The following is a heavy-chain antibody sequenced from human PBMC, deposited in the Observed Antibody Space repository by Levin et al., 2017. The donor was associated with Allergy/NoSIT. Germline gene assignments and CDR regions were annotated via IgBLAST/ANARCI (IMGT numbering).Heavy chain of an antibody. J-gene: IGHJ5*02. CDR2: INHSGST. CDR3: ARGRGGHYYYGSGSYYRGRRLNWFDP. D-gene: IGHD3-10*01. V-gene: IGHV4-34*01. CDR1: GGSFRGYY. Sequence: SQTLSLTCAVYGGSFRGYYWSWIRQPPGKGLEWIGEINHSGSTNYNPSLKSRVTISVDTSKNQFSLKLSSVTAADTAVYYCARGRGGHYYYGSGSYYRGRRLNWFDPWGQGTLVTVSS.